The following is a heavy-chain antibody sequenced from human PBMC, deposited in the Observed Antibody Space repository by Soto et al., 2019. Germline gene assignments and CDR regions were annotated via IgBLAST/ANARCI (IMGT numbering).Heavy chain of an antibody. CDR1: GFTFSSYG. V-gene: IGHV3-33*01. CDR2: IWYDGSNK. CDR3: ARGGSGSYRYYYYMDV. Sequence: GGSLRLSCAASGFTFSSYGMHWVRQAPGKGLEWVAVIWYDGSNKYYADSVKGRFTISRDNSKNTLYLQMNSLRAEDTAVYYCARGGSGSYRYYYYMDVWGKGTTVTVSS. J-gene: IGHJ6*03. D-gene: IGHD3-10*01.